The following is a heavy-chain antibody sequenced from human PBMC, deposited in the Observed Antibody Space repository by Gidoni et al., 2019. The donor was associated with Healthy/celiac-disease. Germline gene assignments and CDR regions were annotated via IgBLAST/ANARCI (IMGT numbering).Heavy chain of an antibody. J-gene: IGHJ4*02. CDR2: ISYDGSNK. V-gene: IGHV3-30-3*01. D-gene: IGHD2-15*01. Sequence: QVQLVESGGGVVQPGRSLRLSCAASGFTFSSYAMHWVRQAPGKGLEWVAVISYDGSNKYYADSVKGRFTISRDNSKNTLYLQMNSLRAEDTAVYYCALGDCSGGSCYYPEWGQGTLVTVSS. CDR1: GFTFSSYA. CDR3: ALGDCSGGSCYYPE.